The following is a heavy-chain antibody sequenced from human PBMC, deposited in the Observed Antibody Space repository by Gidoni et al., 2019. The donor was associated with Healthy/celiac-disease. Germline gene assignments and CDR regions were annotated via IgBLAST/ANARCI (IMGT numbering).Heavy chain of an antibody. D-gene: IGHD6-13*01. J-gene: IGHJ6*02. V-gene: IGHV6-1*01. Sequence: QVQLQQSGPGLVKPSQTLSLTCAISGASVSSNRAAWNWIRQSPSRGLEWLGRTYYRSKWYNDYAVSVKSRITINPDTSKNQFSLQLNSVTPEDTAVYYCARDHFEQQLVQLRMDVWGQGTTVTVSS. CDR2: TYYRSKWYN. CDR1: GASVSSNRAA. CDR3: ARDHFEQQLVQLRMDV.